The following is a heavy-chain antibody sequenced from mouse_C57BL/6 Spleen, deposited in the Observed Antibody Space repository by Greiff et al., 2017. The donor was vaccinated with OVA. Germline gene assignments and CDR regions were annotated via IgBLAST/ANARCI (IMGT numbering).Heavy chain of an antibody. CDR2: IYPGSGST. J-gene: IGHJ4*01. Sequence: QVHVKQPGAELVKPGASVKMSCKASGYTFTSYWITWVKQRPGQGLEWIGDIYPGSGSTNYNEKFKSKATLTVDTSSSTAYMQLSSLTSEDSAVYDCARDGNYDYYAMDYWGQGTSVTVSS. V-gene: IGHV1-55*01. CDR1: GYTFTSYW. CDR3: ARDGNYDYYAMDY. D-gene: IGHD2-1*01.